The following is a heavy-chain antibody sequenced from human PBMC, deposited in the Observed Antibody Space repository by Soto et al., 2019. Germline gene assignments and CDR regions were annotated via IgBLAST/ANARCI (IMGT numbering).Heavy chain of an antibody. CDR3: ARAGPGTWSGGDYYGMDV. V-gene: IGHV1-46*01. CDR2: INPSGGRT. D-gene: IGHD3-3*01. CDR1: GYTFTSYY. J-gene: IGHJ6*02. Sequence: QVQLVQSGAEVKKPGASVKVSCKASGYTFTSYYMHWVRQAPGQGLEWMGIINPSGGRTSYAQKFQGRVTMTRDTSTSTVYMELSGLRSEDTAVYYCARAGPGTWSGGDYYGMDVWGQGTTVTVSS.